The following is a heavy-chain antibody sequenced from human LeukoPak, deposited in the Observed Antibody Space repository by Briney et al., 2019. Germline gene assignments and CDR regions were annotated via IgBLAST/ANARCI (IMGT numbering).Heavy chain of an antibody. CDR3: ARPYYYDSSGYYYR. CDR2: INHSGST. V-gene: IGHV4-34*01. D-gene: IGHD3-22*01. CDR1: GGSFSCYY. Sequence: SETLSLTCAVYGGSFSCYYWSWIRQPPGKGLEWIGEINHSGSTNYNPSLKSRVTISVDTSKNQFSLKLSSVTAADTAVYYCARPYYYDSSGYYYRWGQGTLVTVSS. J-gene: IGHJ4*02.